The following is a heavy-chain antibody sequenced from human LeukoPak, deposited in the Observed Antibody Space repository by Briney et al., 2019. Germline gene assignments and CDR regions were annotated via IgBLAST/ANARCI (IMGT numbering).Heavy chain of an antibody. CDR1: GGSISSGGYY. D-gene: IGHD3-16*02. Sequence: SQTLSLTCTVSGGSISSGGYYWSWIRQHPGKGLEWIGYIYYSGSTYYNPSLKSRVTISVDTSKNQFSLKLSSVTAADTAVYYCARGIVIAANWFDPWGQGTLVTVSS. CDR2: IYYSGST. V-gene: IGHV4-31*03. J-gene: IGHJ5*02. CDR3: ARGIVIAANWFDP.